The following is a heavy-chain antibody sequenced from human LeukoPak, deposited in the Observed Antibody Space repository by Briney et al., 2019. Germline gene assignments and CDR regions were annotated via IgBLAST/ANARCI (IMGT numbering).Heavy chain of an antibody. V-gene: IGHV4-59*12. CDR2: IYYSGST. D-gene: IGHD3-10*01. CDR1: GGSISSYY. J-gene: IGHJ5*02. CDR3: ARDSGTTGEVKFDP. Sequence: SETLSLTCTVSGGSISSYYWSWIRQAPGKGLEWIGYIYYSGSTTYNPSLKSRVAMSVDTSKNKFSLKLSSVTAADTAVYYCARDSGTTGEVKFDPWGQGTLVTVSS.